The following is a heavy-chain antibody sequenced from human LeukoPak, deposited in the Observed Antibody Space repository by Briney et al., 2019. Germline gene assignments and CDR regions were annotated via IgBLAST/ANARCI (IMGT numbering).Heavy chain of an antibody. J-gene: IGHJ4*02. Sequence: SQTLSLTCAISGDSVSSNSAAWNWIRQSPSRGLEWLGRTYYRSKWYNNYAVSVKSRITINPDTSKNQFSLQLNSVTPEDTAVYYCARVADCSGGSCYDYWGQGTLVTVSS. CDR3: ARVADCSGGSCYDY. V-gene: IGHV6-1*01. CDR1: GDSVSSNSAA. CDR2: TYYRSKWYN. D-gene: IGHD2-15*01.